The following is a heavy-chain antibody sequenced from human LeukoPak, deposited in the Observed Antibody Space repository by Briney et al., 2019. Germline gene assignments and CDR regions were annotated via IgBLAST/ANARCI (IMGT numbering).Heavy chain of an antibody. J-gene: IGHJ3*02. CDR3: ARASDHVTIFGVNDAFDI. D-gene: IGHD3-3*01. V-gene: IGHV1-2*02. CDR2: INPNSGGT. CDR1: GYTFTSYD. Sequence: AASVKVSCKASGYTFTSYDINWVRQATGQGLEWMGWINPNSGGTNYAQKFQGRVTMTRDTSISTAYMELSRLRSDDTAVYYCARASDHVTIFGVNDAFDIWGQGTMVTVSS.